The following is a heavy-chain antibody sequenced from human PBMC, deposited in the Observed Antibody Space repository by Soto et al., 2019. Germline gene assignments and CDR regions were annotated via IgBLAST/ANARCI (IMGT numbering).Heavy chain of an antibody. V-gene: IGHV3-23*01. CDR3: AKAAAYHGSASYFPFDD. CDR2: ISGSGANT. J-gene: IGHJ4*02. D-gene: IGHD3-10*01. CDR1: GFSFSSYA. Sequence: EVQLLESGGGLVQPGGSLRLSCAASGFSFSSYAMSWVRQAPGTGLEWVSSISGSGANTYYVDSVKGRFTVSRDNSKNTLYLQMSSLRGEDTAVYKCAKAAAYHGSASYFPFDDWGLGTRVTVSS.